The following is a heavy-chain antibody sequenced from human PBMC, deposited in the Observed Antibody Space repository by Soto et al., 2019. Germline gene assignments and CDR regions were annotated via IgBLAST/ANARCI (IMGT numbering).Heavy chain of an antibody. Sequence: SVKVSRKASGGTFSSYAISWVRQAPGQGLEWMGGIIPIFGTANYAQKFQGRVTITADESTSTAYMELSSLRSEDTAVYYCASGYYDSSGYLDYWGQGTLVTSPQ. CDR2: IIPIFGTA. CDR1: GGTFSSYA. CDR3: ASGYYDSSGYLDY. D-gene: IGHD3-22*01. V-gene: IGHV1-69*13. J-gene: IGHJ4*02.